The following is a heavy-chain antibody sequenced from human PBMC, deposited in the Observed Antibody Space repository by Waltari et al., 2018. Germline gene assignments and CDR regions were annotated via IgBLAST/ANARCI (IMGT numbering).Heavy chain of an antibody. CDR2: INGVGGAI. V-gene: IGHV3-74*01. D-gene: IGHD2-15*01. J-gene: IGHJ4*02. Sequence: EVHLVESGGGLVQPGGSLRLSCAASGFTFSSYYMHWVRQAPGKGLEWLAHINGVGGAIDYADSVKGRFTSSRDNAKNTLYLHMNGLRVEDSAVYYCASLTGWSDTIDYGGQGTLVTVSS. CDR3: ASLTGWSDTIDY. CDR1: GFTFSSYY.